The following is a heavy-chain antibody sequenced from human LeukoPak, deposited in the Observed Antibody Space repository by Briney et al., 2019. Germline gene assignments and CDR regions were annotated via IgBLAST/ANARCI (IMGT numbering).Heavy chain of an antibody. CDR1: GYTFTGYY. Sequence: GASVKVSCKASGYTFTGYYLHWVRQAPGQGLDWMGWINPNSGGTNYAQKFQGRVTMTRDTSISTAYMEVSRLRSDDTAVYYCARDHAYYDSGSNYAFDYRGQGTLVTVSS. V-gene: IGHV1-2*02. CDR3: ARDHAYYDSGSNYAFDY. CDR2: INPNSGGT. J-gene: IGHJ4*02. D-gene: IGHD3-10*01.